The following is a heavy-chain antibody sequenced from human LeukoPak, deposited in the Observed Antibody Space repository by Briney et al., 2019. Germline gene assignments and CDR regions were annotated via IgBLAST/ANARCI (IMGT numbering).Heavy chain of an antibody. V-gene: IGHV3-7*01. Sequence: GGSLRLSCAAPGFTFSNNWMSWVRQAPGKGLEWVANIKQDGSEKYYVDSVKGRFTISRDNAKNSLYLQMNSLRAEDTAVYYCARDVRWQQLEYWGQGTLVTVSS. D-gene: IGHD6-13*01. J-gene: IGHJ4*02. CDR1: GFTFSNNW. CDR2: IKQDGSEK. CDR3: ARDVRWQQLEY.